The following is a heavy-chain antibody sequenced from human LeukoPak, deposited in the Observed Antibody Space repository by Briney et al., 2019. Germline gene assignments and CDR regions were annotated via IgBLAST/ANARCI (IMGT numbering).Heavy chain of an antibody. V-gene: IGHV3-7*01. J-gene: IGHJ4*02. CDR1: GFTFSSYW. D-gene: IGHD2-15*01. CDR2: IKQDGSEK. CDR3: ARPELPGWSVLFDF. Sequence: PGGSLRLSCAASGFTFSSYWMSWVRQAPGKGLEWVANIKQDGSEKYYVDSVKGRFTISRDNAKNSVYLHMNSLRAEDMAVYYCARPELPGWSVLFDFWGQGTLVTVSS.